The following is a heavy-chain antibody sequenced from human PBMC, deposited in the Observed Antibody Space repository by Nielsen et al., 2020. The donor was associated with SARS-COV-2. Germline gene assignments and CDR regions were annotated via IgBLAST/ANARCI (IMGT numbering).Heavy chain of an antibody. CDR3: AKDGVVAATDYYGMDV. CDR1: GFTFSSYA. Sequence: GGSLRLSCAASGFTFSSYAMSWVRQAPGKGLEWVSAISGSGGSTYYADSVKGRFTISRDNSKNTLYLQMNSLRAEDTAVYYCAKDGVVAATDYYGMDVWGQGTTVTVSS. D-gene: IGHD2-15*01. V-gene: IGHV3-23*01. CDR2: ISGSGGST. J-gene: IGHJ6*02.